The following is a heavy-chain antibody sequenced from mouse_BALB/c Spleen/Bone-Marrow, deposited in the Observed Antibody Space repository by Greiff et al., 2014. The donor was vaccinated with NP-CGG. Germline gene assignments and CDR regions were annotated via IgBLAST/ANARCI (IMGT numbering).Heavy chain of an antibody. Sequence: EVHLAESGGGLVQPGGSLRLSCATSGFTFTDYYMNWVRQPPGKALEWLAFIRNKAYGYTTEYSASVKGRFTISRDNSLNILYLQMNTLRAEDSATYYCARDMGGLLFDSWGQGTTLSVSS. CDR2: IRNKAYGYTT. V-gene: IGHV7-3*02. CDR3: ARDMGGLLFDS. J-gene: IGHJ2*01. CDR1: GFTFTDYY. D-gene: IGHD1-1*01.